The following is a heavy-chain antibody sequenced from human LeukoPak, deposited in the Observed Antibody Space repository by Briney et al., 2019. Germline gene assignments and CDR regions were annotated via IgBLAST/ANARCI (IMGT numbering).Heavy chain of an antibody. CDR1: GFTFSSYT. J-gene: IGHJ4*02. CDR3: AKLVGY. V-gene: IGHV3-23*01. Sequence: GGSLRLSCAASGFTFSSYTMSWVRQAPGKGLEWVSTITTSDGNTYYADSVKGRFTISRDNSKNTLYLQMNSLRAEDTAIYYCAKLVGYWGQGTLVTVSS. CDR2: ITTSDGNT.